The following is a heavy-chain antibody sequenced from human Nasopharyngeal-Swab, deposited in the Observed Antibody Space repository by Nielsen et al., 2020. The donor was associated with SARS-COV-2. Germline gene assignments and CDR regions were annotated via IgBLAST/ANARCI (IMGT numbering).Heavy chain of an antibody. D-gene: IGHD1-26*01. CDR3: ARDPPVGATTVFDY. CDR1: GFTFSSYS. CDR2: ISSSSSTI. J-gene: IGHJ4*02. V-gene: IGHV3-48*04. Sequence: GGSLRLFCAASGFTFSSYSMNWVRQAPGKGLEWVSYISSSSSTIYYADSVKGRFTISRDNAKNSLYLQMNSLRAEDTAVYYCARDPPVGATTVFDYWGQGTLVTVSS.